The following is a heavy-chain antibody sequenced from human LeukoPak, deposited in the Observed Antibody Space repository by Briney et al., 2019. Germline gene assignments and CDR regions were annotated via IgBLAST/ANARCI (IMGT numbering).Heavy chain of an antibody. Sequence: SETLSLTCTVSGGSISSSSYYWGWIRQPPGKGLEWIGSIYYSGSTYYNPSLKSRVTISVDTSKNQFSLKVRSVTAADTAVYYCARAKANDAFDIWGQGTMVTVSS. CDR3: ARAKANDAFDI. J-gene: IGHJ3*02. V-gene: IGHV4-39*07. CDR1: GGSISSSSYY. CDR2: IYYSGST.